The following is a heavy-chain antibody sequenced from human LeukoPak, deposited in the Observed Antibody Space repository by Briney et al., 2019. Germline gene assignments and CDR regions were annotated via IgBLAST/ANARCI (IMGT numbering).Heavy chain of an antibody. D-gene: IGHD3-10*01. CDR1: GFTFSSYS. V-gene: IGHV3-48*01. Sequence: GGSLRLSCAASGFTFSSYSMNWVRQAPGKGLEWVSYISSSSSTIYYADSVKGRFTISRDNAKNSLYLQMNSLRAEDTAVYYCARDMVRGPGHGMDVWGQGTTVTVSS. CDR2: ISSSSSTI. CDR3: ARDMVRGPGHGMDV. J-gene: IGHJ6*02.